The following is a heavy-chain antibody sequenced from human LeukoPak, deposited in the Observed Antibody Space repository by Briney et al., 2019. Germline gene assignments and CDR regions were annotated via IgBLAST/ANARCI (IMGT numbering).Heavy chain of an antibody. CDR1: GGFISNSNYY. J-gene: IGHJ4*02. Sequence: PSETLSLTCTVSGGFISNSNYYWGWIRQTPGKGLDWIGSMYYSGRTYYNPSLNGRVTISMDTSKNQFSLKLSSVTAADTAVYYCATRTTIARFGDYWGQGTLVTVSS. D-gene: IGHD3-16*01. CDR3: ATRTTIARFGDY. V-gene: IGHV4-39*01. CDR2: MYYSGRT.